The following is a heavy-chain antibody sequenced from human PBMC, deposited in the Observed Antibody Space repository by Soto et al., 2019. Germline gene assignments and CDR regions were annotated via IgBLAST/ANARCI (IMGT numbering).Heavy chain of an antibody. CDR3: AYSRDRSALRHFDY. CDR1: GFTFSDAW. J-gene: IGHJ4*02. V-gene: IGHV3-15*07. Sequence: EVQLVESGGGLIKPGESLRLSCVASGFTFSDAWMKWVRHAPGKGLEWVGRIKSKANGRTTDYAAPLKGRVTIFRDDPQNTVSLQMHSLKPGATAVYYCAYSRDRSALRHFDYWGQGTLVTVSS. CDR2: IKSKANGRTT. D-gene: IGHD3-22*01.